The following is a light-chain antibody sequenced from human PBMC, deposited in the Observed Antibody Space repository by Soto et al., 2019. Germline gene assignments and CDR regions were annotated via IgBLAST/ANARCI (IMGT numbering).Light chain of an antibody. CDR2: QVS. Sequence: DVVLTQSPLSLSVTLGQPASISCGSSRSLVNSDGNISLIWFQQRPGQSPRRLIYQVSNRDSVIPLRFSVSGSVSDFTLKINRVEAIAVGVYYCVLATHWPNSFGRGNKVEIK. CDR3: VLATHWPNS. CDR1: RSLVNSDGNIS. J-gene: IGKJ2*03. V-gene: IGKV2-30*01.